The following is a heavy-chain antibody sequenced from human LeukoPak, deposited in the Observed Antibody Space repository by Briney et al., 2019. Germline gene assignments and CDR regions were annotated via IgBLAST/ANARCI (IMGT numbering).Heavy chain of an antibody. J-gene: IGHJ6*04. CDR2: ISYDGSNK. Sequence: PGRSLRLSCAASGFTSSSYAMHWVRQAPGKGLEWVAVISYDGSNKYYADSVKGRFTISRDNSKNTLYLQMNSLRAEDTAVYYCARDPCLQGFGESWCGLDVWGKGTTVTVSS. D-gene: IGHD3-10*01. V-gene: IGHV3-30*04. CDR3: ARDPCLQGFGESWCGLDV. CDR1: GFTSSSYA.